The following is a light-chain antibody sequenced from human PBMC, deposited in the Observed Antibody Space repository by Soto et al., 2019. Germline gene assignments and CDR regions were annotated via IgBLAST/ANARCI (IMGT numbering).Light chain of an antibody. CDR3: ASYTRTTTLV. V-gene: IGLV2-14*01. CDR1: ISDIGGYNF. CDR2: DVN. Sequence: QSALTQPASVSGSPGQSITISCTGTISDIGGYNFISWYQHHPGIASKLVIYDVNNRSSGISYRFSGSKSGNTASLTNSALQAEDEADYYCASYTRTTTLVFGGGTKLTVL. J-gene: IGLJ2*01.